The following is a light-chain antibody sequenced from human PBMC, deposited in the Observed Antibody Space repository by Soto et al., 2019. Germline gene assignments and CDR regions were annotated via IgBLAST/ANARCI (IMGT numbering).Light chain of an antibody. V-gene: IGLV1-40*01. Sequence: QPVLTQPPSVSGAPGQRVTISCTGSTSNIGARYDVHWYQQLPGTAPKLLIYGNNNRPSGVPDRFSGSQSGTSASLAITGLQAEDEADYYCQSYDSSLSAYVFGTGTKVTVL. J-gene: IGLJ1*01. CDR3: QSYDSSLSAYV. CDR2: GNN. CDR1: TSNIGARYD.